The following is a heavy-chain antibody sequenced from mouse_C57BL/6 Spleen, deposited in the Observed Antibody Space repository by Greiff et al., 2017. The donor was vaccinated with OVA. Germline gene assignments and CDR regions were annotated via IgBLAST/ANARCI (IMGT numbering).Heavy chain of an antibody. CDR1: GYTFTDYY. D-gene: IGHD2-5*01. CDR3: ARLYYSKAWFAY. V-gene: IGHV1-26*01. Sequence: VQLQQSGPELVKPGASVKISCKASGYTFTDYYMNWVKQSHGKSLEWIGDINPNNGGTSYNQKFKGKATLTVDKSSSTAYMEPRSLTSEDSAVDYCARLYYSKAWFAYWGQGTLVTVSA. J-gene: IGHJ3*01. CDR2: INPNNGGT.